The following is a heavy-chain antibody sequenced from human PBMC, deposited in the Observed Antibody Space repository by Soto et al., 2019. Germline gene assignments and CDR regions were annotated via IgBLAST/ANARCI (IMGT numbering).Heavy chain of an antibody. CDR1: GFTFSVYW. V-gene: IGHV3-7*01. J-gene: IGHJ4*02. CDR2: IKFDGSGI. CDR3: ARDSGYSSVDSVNQYFDY. D-gene: IGHD5-12*01. Sequence: EVRLVESGGKVVQPGGSLRLSCVASGFTFSVYWMSWVRQAPGEGLEWVARIKFDGSGIQYADSVKGRFSISRDNAGNSVYLQMNSLRAEDTAVYYCARDSGYSSVDSVNQYFDYWGQGALVTVTS.